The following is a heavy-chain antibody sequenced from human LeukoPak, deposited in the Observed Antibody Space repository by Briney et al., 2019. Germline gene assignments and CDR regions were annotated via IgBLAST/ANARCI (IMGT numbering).Heavy chain of an antibody. V-gene: IGHV7-4-1*02. CDR1: GYTFTSYA. CDR3: ARGVDTAMVSPFDY. D-gene: IGHD5-18*01. Sequence: GASVKVSCKASGYTFTSYAMNWVRQAPGQGLEWMGWINTNTGNPTYAQGFTGRFVFSLDTSVSTAYLQISSLKAEDTAVYYCARGVDTAMVSPFDYWGQGTLVTVSS. CDR2: INTNTGNP. J-gene: IGHJ4*02.